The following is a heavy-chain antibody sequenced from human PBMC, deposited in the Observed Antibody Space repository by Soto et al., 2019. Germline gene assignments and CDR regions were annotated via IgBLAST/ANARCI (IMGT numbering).Heavy chain of an antibody. CDR2: ISAYNGNT. Sequence: ASVKVSCKASGYTFTSYGISWVRQAPGQGLEWMGWISAYNGNTNYAQKLQGRVTMTTDTSTSTAYMELRSLRSDDTAVYYCARGNDYGDYSHAFDIWGQGTMVTVSS. CDR3: ARGNDYGDYSHAFDI. CDR1: GYTFTSYG. D-gene: IGHD4-17*01. J-gene: IGHJ3*02. V-gene: IGHV1-18*01.